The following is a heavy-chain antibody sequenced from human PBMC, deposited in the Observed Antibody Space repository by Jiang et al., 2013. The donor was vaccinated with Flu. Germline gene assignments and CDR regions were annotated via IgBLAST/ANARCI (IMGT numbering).Heavy chain of an antibody. CDR2: MNPNSGNT. J-gene: IGHJ6*02. D-gene: IGHD6-13*01. Sequence: GAEVKKPGASVKVSCKASGYTFTSYDINWVRQATGQGLEWMGWMNPNSGNTGYAQKFQGRVTMTRNISISTAYMELSSLRSEDTAAYYCARKSGYSSSWYDGAIWGYYYYGMDVWGQGTTVTVSS. CDR3: ARKSGYSSSWYDGAIWGYYYYGMDV. CDR1: GYTFTSYD. V-gene: IGHV1-8*01.